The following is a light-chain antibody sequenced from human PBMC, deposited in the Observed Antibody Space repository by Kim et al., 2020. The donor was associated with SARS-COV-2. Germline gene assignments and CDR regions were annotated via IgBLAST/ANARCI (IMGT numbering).Light chain of an antibody. Sequence: ASTGDRVTITWRASQGISTSLAWYQQKPGKAPKLLIYAASTLQSGVPSRFSGSGSGTDFTLTISCLQSEDFATYYCQQYYTYPRTFGQGTKVDIK. V-gene: IGKV1-8*01. CDR3: QQYYTYPRT. CDR1: QGISTS. J-gene: IGKJ1*01. CDR2: AAS.